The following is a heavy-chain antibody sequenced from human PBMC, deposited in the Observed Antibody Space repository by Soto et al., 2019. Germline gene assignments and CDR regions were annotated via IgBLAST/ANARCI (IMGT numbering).Heavy chain of an antibody. CDR3: ATDPTAGYYYGMDV. CDR2: FDPEDGET. Sequence: ASVKVSCKVSGYTLTELSMHWVRQAPGKGLEWMGGFDPEDGETIYAQKFQGRVTMTEDTSTDTAYMELSSLRSEDTAVYYCATDPTAGYYYGMDVWGQGTTVTVSS. J-gene: IGHJ6*02. D-gene: IGHD6-13*01. CDR1: GYTLTELS. V-gene: IGHV1-24*01.